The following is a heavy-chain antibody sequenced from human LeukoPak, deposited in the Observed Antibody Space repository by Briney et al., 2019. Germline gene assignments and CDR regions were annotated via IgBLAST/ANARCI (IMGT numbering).Heavy chain of an antibody. CDR2: IYYYGHS. V-gene: IGHV4-38-2*02. J-gene: IGHJ4*02. Sequence: SETLSLTCTVSGSSFNSGYYWGWIRQPPGKGLEWIANIYYYGHSYYNPSLKSRVTISVDTSKNHISLKLSSVTAADTAVYYCARVLLWFGEPTYFDYWGQGTLVTVSS. CDR1: GSSFNSGYY. D-gene: IGHD3-10*01. CDR3: ARVLLWFGEPTYFDY.